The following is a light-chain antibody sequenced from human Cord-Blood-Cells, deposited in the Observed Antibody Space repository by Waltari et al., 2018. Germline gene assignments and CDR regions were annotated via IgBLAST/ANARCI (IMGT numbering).Light chain of an antibody. CDR1: QSVSSY. J-gene: IGKJ4*01. V-gene: IGKV3-11*01. Sequence: EIVLTQSPATLSLSPGDRATLSCRARQSVSSYLAWYQQKPGQAPRLLLYDASHRATGIPARFSGSGSVTDFTLTISSLEPEDFAVYYCQQRSNWPPLTFGGGTKVEIK. CDR3: QQRSNWPPLT. CDR2: DAS.